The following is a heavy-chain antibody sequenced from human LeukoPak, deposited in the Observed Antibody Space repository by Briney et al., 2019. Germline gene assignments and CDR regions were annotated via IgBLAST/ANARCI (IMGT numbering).Heavy chain of an antibody. J-gene: IGHJ4*02. CDR3: AKTRSGYNFDY. V-gene: IGHV3-23*01. CDR1: GFTFSSYA. CDR2: VSSNGAKT. Sequence: GGSLRLSCAASGFTFSSYAITWVRQAPGKGLEWVSAVSSNGAKTYYADSVKGRFTISRDNAKNSLYLQMNSLRAEDTALYYCAKTRSGYNFDYWGQGTLVTVSS. D-gene: IGHD3-22*01.